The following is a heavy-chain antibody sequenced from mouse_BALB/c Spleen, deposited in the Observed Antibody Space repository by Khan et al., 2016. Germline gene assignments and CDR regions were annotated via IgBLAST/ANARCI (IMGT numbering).Heavy chain of an antibody. J-gene: IGHJ4*01. CDR3: ARTPTAYYAMDY. CDR2: ISYSGST. CDR1: GYSITSDYA. Sequence: EVQLQESGPGLVKPSQSLSLTCIVTGYSITSDYAWNWIRQFPGNKLEWMGYISYSGSTRYYPSLKSRISITRDTSTNQFFLQLNSVTTEDTATDYCARTPTAYYAMDYWGQGTSVTVSS. V-gene: IGHV3-2*02. D-gene: IGHD1-2*01.